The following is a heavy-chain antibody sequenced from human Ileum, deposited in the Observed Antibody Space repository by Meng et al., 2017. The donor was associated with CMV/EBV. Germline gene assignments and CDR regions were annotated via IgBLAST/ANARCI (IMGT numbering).Heavy chain of an antibody. CDR3: ARPSGYTLAYYYYGMDV. Sequence: GESLKISCAASGFTFSSYSMNWVRQAPGKGLEWVSSISSSSSYIYYADSVKGRFTISRDNAKNSLYLQMNSLRDEDTAVYYCARPSGYTLAYYYYGMDVWGQGTTVTVSS. CDR1: GFTFSSYS. J-gene: IGHJ6*02. CDR2: ISSSSSYI. D-gene: IGHD3-3*01. V-gene: IGHV3-21*01.